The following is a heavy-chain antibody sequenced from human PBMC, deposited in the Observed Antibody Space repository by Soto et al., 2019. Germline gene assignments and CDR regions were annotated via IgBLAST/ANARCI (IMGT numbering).Heavy chain of an antibody. Sequence: PGGSLRLSCAASGFTFSSYGMHWVRQAPGKGLEWVAVISYDGSNKYYADSVKGRFTISRDNSKNTLYLQMNSLRAEDTAVYYCAKDGDGDRAEYFQHWGQGTLVTVSS. V-gene: IGHV3-30*18. J-gene: IGHJ1*01. CDR3: AKDGDGDRAEYFQH. CDR1: GFTFSSYG. D-gene: IGHD4-17*01. CDR2: ISYDGSNK.